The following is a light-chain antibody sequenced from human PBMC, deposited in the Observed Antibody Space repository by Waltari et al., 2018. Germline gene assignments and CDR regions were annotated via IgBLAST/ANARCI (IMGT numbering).Light chain of an antibody. CDR1: QGVSSY. V-gene: IGKV3-11*01. Sequence: CRARQGVSSYLAWYQQKSGQAPRLPIYDASNRATGIPARFSGGGSGTDFTLTISSLEPEDFAVYYCQQRSDWLLTFGGGTKVEIK. CDR3: QQRSDWLLT. J-gene: IGKJ4*01. CDR2: DAS.